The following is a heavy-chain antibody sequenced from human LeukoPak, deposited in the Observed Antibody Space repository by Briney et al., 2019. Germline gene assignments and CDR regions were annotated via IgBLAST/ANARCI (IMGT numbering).Heavy chain of an antibody. D-gene: IGHD3-22*01. J-gene: IGHJ4*01. CDR1: GGSISSGDYY. Sequence: SETLSLTCTVSGGSISSGDYYWSWIRQPPGKGLEWVGYIHYSGSTYYNPSLKSRVTVSVDTSKNQFSLKLSSVTAADTSFYYCARVLSPVIPTDIDDWGQGTLVAVSS. CDR2: IHYSGST. V-gene: IGHV4-30-4*08. CDR3: ARVLSPVIPTDIDD.